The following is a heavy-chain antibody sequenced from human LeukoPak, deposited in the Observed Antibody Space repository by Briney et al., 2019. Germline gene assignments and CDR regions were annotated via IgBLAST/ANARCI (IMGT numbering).Heavy chain of an antibody. V-gene: IGHV3-74*01. J-gene: IGHJ4*02. Sequence: GGSLRLSCAASGFTFTNYWMHWVRQAPGEGLMWLSRINSDGSTTSYAGSVKGRFTISRDNAKNTLYLQLNTLRAEDTAVYYSARETWGGLDYWGQGTLVSVSS. CDR1: GFTFTNYW. CDR3: ARETWGGLDY. CDR2: INSDGSTT. D-gene: IGHD3-16*01.